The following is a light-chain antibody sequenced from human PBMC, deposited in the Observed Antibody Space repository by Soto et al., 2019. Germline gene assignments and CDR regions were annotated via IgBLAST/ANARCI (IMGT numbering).Light chain of an antibody. Sequence: IGLSKSPATLSLSPGERATLPCRASQSVSSYLAWYQQKPGQAPRLLIYGASTRATGIPARFSGGGSGTEFTLTISSLQSEDFADYYCQQYDNRPWTFGQGTKVDIK. CDR3: QQYDNRPWT. V-gene: IGKV3-15*01. CDR1: QSVSSY. J-gene: IGKJ1*01. CDR2: GAS.